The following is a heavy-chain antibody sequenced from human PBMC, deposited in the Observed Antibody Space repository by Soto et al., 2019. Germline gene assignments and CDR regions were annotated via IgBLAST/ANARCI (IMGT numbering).Heavy chain of an antibody. Sequence: QVQLVQSGAEVKKPGASVKVSCKASGYTFTSYAMHWVRQAPGQRLEWMGWINAGNGNTKYSQKFQGRVTITRDISASTAYMELSSLRSEDTAVYYCARALSMATVVTNYWGQGTLVTVSS. CDR2: INAGNGNT. J-gene: IGHJ4*02. CDR3: ARALSMATVVTNY. V-gene: IGHV1-3*01. CDR1: GYTFTSYA. D-gene: IGHD4-17*01.